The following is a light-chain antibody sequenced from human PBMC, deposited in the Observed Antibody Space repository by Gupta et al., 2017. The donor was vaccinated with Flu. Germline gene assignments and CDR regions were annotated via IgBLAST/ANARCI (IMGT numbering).Light chain of an antibody. CDR2: WAS. V-gene: IGKV4-1*01. CDR1: QSVLYSANNKND. J-gene: IGKJ4*01. CDR3: QQYYSTPPT. Sequence: NCKSSQSVLYSANNKNDLAGYQQKPGQPPKLLIYWASTRESGVPDRFSGSGSGTDFTLTISSLQAEDVAVYYCQQYYSTPPTFGGGTKVEIK.